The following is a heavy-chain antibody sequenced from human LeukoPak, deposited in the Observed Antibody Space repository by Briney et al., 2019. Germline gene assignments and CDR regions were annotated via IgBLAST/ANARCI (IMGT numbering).Heavy chain of an antibody. D-gene: IGHD4-17*01. V-gene: IGHV4-38-2*02. Sequence: SETLSLTCTVSGYSTSSGYYWGWIRQPPGKGLEWIGSIYHSGSTYYNPSLKSRVTISVDTSKNQFSLKLSSVTAADTAVYYCARVTRFHGDYVGYLDLWGRGTLVTVSS. CDR3: ARVTRFHGDYVGYLDL. J-gene: IGHJ2*01. CDR1: GYSTSSGYY. CDR2: IYHSGST.